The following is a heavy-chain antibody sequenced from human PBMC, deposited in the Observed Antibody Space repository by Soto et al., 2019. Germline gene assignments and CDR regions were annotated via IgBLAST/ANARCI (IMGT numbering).Heavy chain of an antibody. CDR1: GYSFAGYW. CDR3: ARQIYDSDTGPNFQYYFDS. CDR2: IDPSDSQT. J-gene: IGHJ4*02. D-gene: IGHD3-22*01. V-gene: IGHV5-10-1*01. Sequence: GESLKISCKGSGYSFAGYWITWVRQKPGKGLEWMGRIDPSDSQTYYSPSFRGHVTISATKSITTVFLQWSSLRASDTAMYYCARQIYDSDTGPNFQYYFDSWGQGTPITVSS.